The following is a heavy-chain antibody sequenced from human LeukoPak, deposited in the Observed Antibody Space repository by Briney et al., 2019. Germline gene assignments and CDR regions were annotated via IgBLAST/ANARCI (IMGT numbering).Heavy chain of an antibody. J-gene: IGHJ3*02. V-gene: IGHV3-30-3*01. CDR3: ARDTDYYDSSGYYYGAFDI. D-gene: IGHD3-22*01. Sequence: ERSLRLSCAASGFTFSSYAMHWVRQAPGKGLEWVAVISYDGSNKYYADSVKGRFTISRDNSKNTLYLQMNSLRAEDTAVYYCARDTDYYDSSGYYYGAFDIWGQGTMVTVSS. CDR1: GFTFSSYA. CDR2: ISYDGSNK.